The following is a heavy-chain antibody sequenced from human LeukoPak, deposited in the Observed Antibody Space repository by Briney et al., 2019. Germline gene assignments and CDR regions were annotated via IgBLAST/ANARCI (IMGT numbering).Heavy chain of an antibody. V-gene: IGHV3-11*01. CDR3: ARGSIVGATYYFDY. Sequence: PGGSLRLSCAASGSTFSDHYMSWIRQAPGKGLECVSYISSGGSTTYYTDSVKGRFTISRDNGKNALYLQMNSLRAEDTAVYYCARGSIVGATYYFDYWGQGTLVTVSS. J-gene: IGHJ4*02. CDR2: ISSGGSTT. CDR1: GSTFSDHY. D-gene: IGHD1-26*01.